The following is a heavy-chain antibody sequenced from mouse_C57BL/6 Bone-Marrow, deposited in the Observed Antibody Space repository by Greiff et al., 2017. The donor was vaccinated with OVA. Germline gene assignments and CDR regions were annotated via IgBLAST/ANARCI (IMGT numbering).Heavy chain of an antibody. J-gene: IGHJ2*01. CDR2: ISDGGSYT. CDR1: GFTFSSYA. CDR3: AINWGGDFDY. Sequence: EVHLVESGGGLVKPGGSLKLSCAASGFTFSSYAMSWVRQTPEKRLEWVATISDGGSYTYYPDNVKGRFTISRDNAKNNLYLQMSHLKSEDTAMYYCAINWGGDFDYWGQGTTLTVSS. V-gene: IGHV5-4*01. D-gene: IGHD4-1*02.